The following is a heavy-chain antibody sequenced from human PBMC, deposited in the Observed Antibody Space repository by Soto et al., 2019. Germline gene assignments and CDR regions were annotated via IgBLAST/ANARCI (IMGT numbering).Heavy chain of an antibody. CDR2: IVVGSGNT. CDR3: GAVIRRYDWWSYYYYGMDV. J-gene: IGHJ6*02. CDR1: GFTFTSSA. D-gene: IGHD3-9*01. Sequence: ASVKVSCKASGFTFTSSAMQWVRQARGQRLEWIGWIVVGSGNTNYAQKFQERVTITRDMSTSTAYMELSSMLSADKAAFYCGAVIRRYDWWSYYYYGMDVWG. V-gene: IGHV1-58*02.